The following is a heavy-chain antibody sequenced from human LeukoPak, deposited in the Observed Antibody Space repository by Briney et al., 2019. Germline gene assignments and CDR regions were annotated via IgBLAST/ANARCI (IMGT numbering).Heavy chain of an antibody. V-gene: IGHV4-59*12. Sequence: PSETLSLTCTVSGGSISSYYWSWIRQPPGKGLEWIGYIYYSGSTNYNPSLKSRVTISVDTSKNQFSLKLSSVTAADTAVYYCARSDILTGYYYWGQGTLVTVSS. CDR3: ARSDILTGYYY. D-gene: IGHD3-9*01. CDR2: IYYSGST. J-gene: IGHJ4*02. CDR1: GGSISSYY.